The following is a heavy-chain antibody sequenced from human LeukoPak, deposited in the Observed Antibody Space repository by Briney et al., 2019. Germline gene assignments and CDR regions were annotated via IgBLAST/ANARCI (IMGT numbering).Heavy chain of an antibody. J-gene: IGHJ6*02. V-gene: IGHV4-4*07. D-gene: IGHD6-19*01. CDR3: ARDREAVATYGMDV. Sequence: SETLSLTCTVSGGSISSYYWSWIRQPAGKGLEGIGRIYTSGSTNYNPSLKSRVTMSVDTSKNQFSLKLSSVTAADTAVYYCARDREAVATYGMDVWGQGTTVTVSS. CDR1: GGSISSYY. CDR2: IYTSGST.